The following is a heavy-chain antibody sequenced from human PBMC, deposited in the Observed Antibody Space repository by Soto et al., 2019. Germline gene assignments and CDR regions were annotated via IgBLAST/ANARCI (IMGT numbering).Heavy chain of an antibody. V-gene: IGHV4-59*01. Sequence: PSETLSLTCTVSGDSISPYYWNWIRQPPGKGLEWIGYIHYSGSTHYNPSLKSRFTISVDTSKNQFSLKLSSVTAADPAVYFCARAGGGSHVPWCGYYFDYWGQGTQVTVSS. D-gene: IGHD2-8*01. CDR2: IHYSGST. J-gene: IGHJ4*02. CDR3: ARAGGGSHVPWCGYYFDY. CDR1: GDSISPYY.